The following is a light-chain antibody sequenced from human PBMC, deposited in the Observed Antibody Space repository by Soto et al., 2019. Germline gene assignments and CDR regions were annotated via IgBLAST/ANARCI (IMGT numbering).Light chain of an antibody. CDR1: QGISNY. J-gene: IGKJ4*01. CDR3: QKYNSALSLT. CDR2: AAS. Sequence: DIQMTQSPSSLSASLGDRVTITCRASQGISNYLAWYQQKPGKVPKLLIYAASTLQSGVPSRFSGSGSGTDFTLTISSLQPEDVATYYCQKYNSALSLTFGGGTKVDTK. V-gene: IGKV1-27*01.